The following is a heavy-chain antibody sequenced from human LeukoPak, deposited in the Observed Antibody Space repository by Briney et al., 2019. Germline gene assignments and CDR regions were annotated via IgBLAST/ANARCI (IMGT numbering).Heavy chain of an antibody. CDR1: GGSISSGSYY. CDR3: ARAWGVHDP. D-gene: IGHD1-1*01. CDR2: ISSSGST. J-gene: IGHJ5*02. Sequence: SETLSLTCTVSGGSISSGSYYWTWIRQPAGKGLEWIGRISSSGSTNYNPSLKSRVTISVDTSKNLFSLKLSSVTAADTALYYCARAWGVHDPWGQGTLVTVSS. V-gene: IGHV4-61*02.